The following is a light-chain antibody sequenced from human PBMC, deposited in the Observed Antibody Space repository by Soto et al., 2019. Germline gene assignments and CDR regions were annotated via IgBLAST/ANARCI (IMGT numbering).Light chain of an antibody. Sequence: DIMMTHSPLILAVTPGDAASSSFLSSQILLYNNTYNYLDWYLQKPGQSPQLLIYLGSNRATGPPDRFSGSGTGTDFTLNVSRVETEDVGTYYRMQTLQAVTVGQGTRREIK. CDR2: LGS. V-gene: IGKV2-28*01. CDR3: MQTLQAVT. J-gene: IGKJ5*01. CDR1: QILLYNNTYNY.